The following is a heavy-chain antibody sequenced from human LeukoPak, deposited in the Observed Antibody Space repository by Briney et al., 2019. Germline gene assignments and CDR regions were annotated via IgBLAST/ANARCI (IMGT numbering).Heavy chain of an antibody. CDR1: GFTVSSNY. J-gene: IGHJ4*02. V-gene: IGHV3-23*01. CDR2: ISGSGGST. CDR3: AKQGSSNIAARPHFDY. D-gene: IGHD6-6*01. Sequence: GGSLRLSCAASGFTVSSNYMSWVRQAPGKGLEWVSVISGSGGSTYYADSVKGRFTISRDNSKNTLYLQVNSLRAEDTAVYYCAKQGSSNIAARPHFDYWGQGTLVTVSS.